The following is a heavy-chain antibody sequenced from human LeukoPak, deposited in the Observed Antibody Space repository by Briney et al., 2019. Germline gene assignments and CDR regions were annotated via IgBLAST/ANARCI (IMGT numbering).Heavy chain of an antibody. Sequence: ASVKVSCKASGYTFTGFYIHWVRQAPGQGLEWMGWINTNTGNPTYAQGFTGRFVFSLDTSVSTAYLQISSLKAEDTAVYYCARAYSSGWSLRSRYFDYWGQGTLVTVSS. V-gene: IGHV7-4-1*02. CDR1: GYTFTGFY. CDR2: INTNTGNP. J-gene: IGHJ4*02. D-gene: IGHD6-19*01. CDR3: ARAYSSGWSLRSRYFDY.